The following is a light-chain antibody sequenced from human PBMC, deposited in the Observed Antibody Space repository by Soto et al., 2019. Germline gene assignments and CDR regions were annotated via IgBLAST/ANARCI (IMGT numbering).Light chain of an antibody. CDR3: QQSSNWPPLT. J-gene: IGKJ4*01. Sequence: EIVLTQSPATLSLSPGERATLSCRASQSVGSFLAWYQQKPGQAPRLLIYDASSRATGIPARFSGSGSGTDFTLTISSLEPEDFAVYHCQQSSNWPPLTFGGGTKVEIK. V-gene: IGKV3-11*01. CDR1: QSVGSF. CDR2: DAS.